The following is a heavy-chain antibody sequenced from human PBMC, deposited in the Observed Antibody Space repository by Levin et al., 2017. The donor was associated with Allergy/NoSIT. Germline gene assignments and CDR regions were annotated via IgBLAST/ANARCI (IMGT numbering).Heavy chain of an antibody. CDR1: GGSISSYY. D-gene: IGHD3-10*01. CDR2: IYTSGST. CDR3: AREDAYGSGSYYSGVGLFDY. Sequence: SETLSLTCTVSGGSISSYYWSWIRQPAGKGLEWIGRIYTSGSTNYNPSLKSRVTMSVDTSKNQFSLKLSSVTAADTAVYYCAREDAYGSGSYYSGVGLFDYWGQGTLVTVSS. V-gene: IGHV4-4*07. J-gene: IGHJ4*02.